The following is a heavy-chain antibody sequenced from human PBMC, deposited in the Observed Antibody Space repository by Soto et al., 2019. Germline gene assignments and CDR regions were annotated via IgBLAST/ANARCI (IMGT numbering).Heavy chain of an antibody. Sequence: VQLVESGGGVVQPGRSLRLSCAASGFTFSSYAMHWVRQAPGKGQEWVAVISYDGSNKYYADSVKGRFTISRDNSKNTLYLQMNSLRAEDTAVYYCARDPLWGTAMVLWYFDLWGRGTLVTVSS. CDR2: ISYDGSNK. J-gene: IGHJ2*01. CDR3: ARDPLWGTAMVLWYFDL. D-gene: IGHD5-18*01. CDR1: GFTFSSYA. V-gene: IGHV3-30-3*01.